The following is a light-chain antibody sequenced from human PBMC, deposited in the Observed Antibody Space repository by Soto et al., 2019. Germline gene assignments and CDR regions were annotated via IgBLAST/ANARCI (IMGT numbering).Light chain of an antibody. V-gene: IGKV3-20*01. CDR3: QQYGSSPFT. CDR2: GAS. CDR1: QSVSSSY. Sequence: ESVLTQSPGTLSMSPGERATLSCRASQSVSSSYSAWYQQKPGQAPRLLIYGASSRATVIPDRLSGSGSGTDVTLTISRLGPEDFAVSYCQQYGSSPFTFGPGTKVDIK. J-gene: IGKJ3*01.